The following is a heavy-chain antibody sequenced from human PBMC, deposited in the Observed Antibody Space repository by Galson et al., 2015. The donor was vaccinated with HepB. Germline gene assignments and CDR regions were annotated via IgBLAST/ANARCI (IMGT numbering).Heavy chain of an antibody. CDR1: GDSVSSNSAA. V-gene: IGHV6-1*01. J-gene: IGHJ5*02. CDR2: TYHRSKWYN. CDR3: GGVGTGEEDNCFDP. Sequence: CAISGDSVSSNSAAWNWIRQSPSRGLEWLGRTYHRSKWYNDYAASVKSRITINPDASKNQYSLQLNSGTPEDTAVYYCGGVGTGEEDNCFDPWGQGTLVTVSS. D-gene: IGHD7-27*01.